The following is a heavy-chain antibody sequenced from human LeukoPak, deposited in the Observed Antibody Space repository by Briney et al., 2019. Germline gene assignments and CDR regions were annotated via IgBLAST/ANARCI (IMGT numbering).Heavy chain of an antibody. CDR1: GGTFSSYA. V-gene: IGHV1-69*05. Sequence: ASVKVSCKASGGTFSSYAISWVRQAPGQGLESMRGIIPIFGTANYAQTVQGRVTITTDESTSTAYLELRSLRSEDTAVYYCASNGPPCSSTSCYTMSYYYYYMDVWGKGTTVTVSS. J-gene: IGHJ6*03. CDR3: ASNGPPCSSTSCYTMSYYYYYMDV. D-gene: IGHD2-2*02. CDR2: IIPIFGTA.